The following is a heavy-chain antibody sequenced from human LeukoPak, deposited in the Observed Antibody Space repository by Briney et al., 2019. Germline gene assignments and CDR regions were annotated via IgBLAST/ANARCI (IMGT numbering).Heavy chain of an antibody. CDR3: ARVAPSIDY. CDR2: IYYSGST. D-gene: IGHD2-15*01. Sequence: SETLSLTCTVSGGSISSSSYYWGWIRQPPGKGLEWIGSIYYSGSTYYNPSLKSRVTISVDTSKNQFSLKLSSVTAADTAVYYCARVAPSIDYWGQETLVTVSS. J-gene: IGHJ4*02. V-gene: IGHV4-39*01. CDR1: GGSISSSSYY.